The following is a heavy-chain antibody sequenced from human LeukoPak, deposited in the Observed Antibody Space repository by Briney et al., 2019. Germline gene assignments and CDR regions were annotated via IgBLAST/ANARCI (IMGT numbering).Heavy chain of an antibody. Sequence: SETLSLTCAVYGGSFSGYYWSWIRQPPGKGLEWIGEINHSGSTNYNPSLKSRVTISVDTSKNQFSLKLSSVTAADTAVYYCARPHQPVAGVGDYFDYWGQGTLVTVSS. CDR1: GGSFSGYY. D-gene: IGHD6-19*01. J-gene: IGHJ4*02. V-gene: IGHV4-34*01. CDR2: INHSGST. CDR3: ARPHQPVAGVGDYFDY.